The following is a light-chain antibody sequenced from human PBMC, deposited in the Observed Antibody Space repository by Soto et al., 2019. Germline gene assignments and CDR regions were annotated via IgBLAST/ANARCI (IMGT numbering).Light chain of an antibody. Sequence: QSALTQPASVSGSPGQSIAISCTGTNSDVGGYNLVSWYQQHPGKAPKVLLYEGNERHSGVSNRFSGSKSGNTASLTISGLQAEDEADYYCCSYAGRTTWVFGGGTKLTVL. V-gene: IGLV2-23*01. CDR2: EGN. CDR1: NSDVGGYNL. CDR3: CSYAGRTTWV. J-gene: IGLJ3*02.